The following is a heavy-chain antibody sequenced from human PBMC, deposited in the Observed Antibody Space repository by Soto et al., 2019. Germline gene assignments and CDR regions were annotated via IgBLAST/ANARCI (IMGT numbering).Heavy chain of an antibody. CDR1: GFTFSSYS. Sequence: EVQLVESGGVLVQPGGSLRLSCAASGFTFSSYSMNWVREAPGKGLEWVSYISSSSSTIYYADAVKGRFTISRDHAKNSLDLQMNSLRAYDTDLYYCARDGRGSYFWSGYDTNDYWVQETLVTVS. CDR2: ISSSSSTI. D-gene: IGHD3-3*01. CDR3: ARDGRGSYFWSGYDTNDY. V-gene: IGHV3-48*01. J-gene: IGHJ4*02.